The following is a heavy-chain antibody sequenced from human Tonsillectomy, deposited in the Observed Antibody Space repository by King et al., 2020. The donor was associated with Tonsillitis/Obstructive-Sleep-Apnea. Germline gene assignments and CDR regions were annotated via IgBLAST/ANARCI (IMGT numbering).Heavy chain of an antibody. CDR3: ARAGPASRGQKHNSAYYGMDV. D-gene: IGHD1-1*01. J-gene: IGHJ6*02. CDR1: GFTFSTYA. V-gene: IGHV3-30*01. Sequence: VQLVESGGGVVQPGRSLRLSCAASGFTFSTYAMHWVRQAPGKGLEWVALISYDGSNKHYADSLKGRFTISRDNSKNRLYLQMNSLRAEDTAVYYCARAGPASRGQKHNSAYYGMDVWGQGTTVTVSS. CDR2: ISYDGSNK.